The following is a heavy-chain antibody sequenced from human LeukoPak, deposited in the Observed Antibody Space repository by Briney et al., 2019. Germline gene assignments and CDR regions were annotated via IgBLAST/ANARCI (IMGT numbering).Heavy chain of an antibody. J-gene: IGHJ4*02. Sequence: PGRSLRLSCAASGFTFRSYAMHWVRQAPGKGLEWVAVISYDGGNKYYADSVKGRFTISRDNSKNTLYLQMNSLRAEDTAVYYCAKATLYYYYDSSGYLGYYFDYWGQGTLVTVSS. V-gene: IGHV3-30*04. D-gene: IGHD3-22*01. CDR1: GFTFRSYA. CDR2: ISYDGGNK. CDR3: AKATLYYYYDSSGYLGYYFDY.